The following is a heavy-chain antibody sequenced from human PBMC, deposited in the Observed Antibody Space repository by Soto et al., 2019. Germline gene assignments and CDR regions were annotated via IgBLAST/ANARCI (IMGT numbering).Heavy chain of an antibody. D-gene: IGHD4-4*01. CDR3: LKGGRTTVTDFEY. Sequence: GGSLRLSCSASGISFSSNAMHWVRQAPGKGLEYVSAITYNGGSTYYADSVKGRFTISRDNSKNTLYLQMTTLRPEDTAVYYCLKGGRTTVTDFEYWGQGTLVTVSS. J-gene: IGHJ4*02. CDR2: ITYNGGST. CDR1: GISFSSNA. V-gene: IGHV3-64D*06.